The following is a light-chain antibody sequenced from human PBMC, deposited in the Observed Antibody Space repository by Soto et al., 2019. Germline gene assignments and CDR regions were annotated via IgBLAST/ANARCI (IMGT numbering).Light chain of an antibody. CDR1: QSLLHITGETF. V-gene: IGKV2D-29*02. Sequence: DGMMTQTPLSLSVAPGQPASISCKSSQSLLHITGETFLFWYLQKPGQSPQLLIYEVSTRVSGVPDRFSGSGSGTEFTLAISRVESDDVAIYYCMQSTQRPCTFGQGTRVEIK. CDR3: MQSTQRPCT. J-gene: IGKJ1*01. CDR2: EVS.